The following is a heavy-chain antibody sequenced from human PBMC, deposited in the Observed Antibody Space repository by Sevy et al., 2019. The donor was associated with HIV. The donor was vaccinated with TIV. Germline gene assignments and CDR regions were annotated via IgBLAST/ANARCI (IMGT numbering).Heavy chain of an antibody. CDR3: ARGYSSSWYALLFDY. J-gene: IGHJ4*02. CDR2: SYYSGNS. V-gene: IGHV4-39*01. D-gene: IGHD6-13*01. Sequence: SETLSLTCSVSGGSTSSSSYYWGWIRQPPGKGLEWIGSSYYSGNSYYNPSLKSRVTMSVDPSKNQVSLMLSSVTAADTAIYYCARGYSSSWYALLFDYWGQGTLVTVSS. CDR1: GGSTSSSSYY.